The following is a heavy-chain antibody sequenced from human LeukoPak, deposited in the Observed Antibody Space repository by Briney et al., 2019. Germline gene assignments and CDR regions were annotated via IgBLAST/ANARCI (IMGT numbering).Heavy chain of an antibody. D-gene: IGHD3-16*02. CDR3: ARAKGDDYVWGSYRPLYYFDY. CDR2: IKNDEITT. J-gene: IGHJ4*02. CDR1: GFTFSSLW. V-gene: IGHV3-74*01. Sequence: GGSLRLSCVASGFTFSSLWMHWVRQAPGKGLEWVSRIKNDEITTTYADSVKGRFTISRDNSKNTLYLQMNSLRAEDTAVYYCARAKGDDYVWGSYRPLYYFDYWGQGTLVTVSS.